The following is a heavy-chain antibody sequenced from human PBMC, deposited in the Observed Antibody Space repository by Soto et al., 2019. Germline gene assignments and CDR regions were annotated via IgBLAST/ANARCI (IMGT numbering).Heavy chain of an antibody. CDR1: GFSLSTSGVG. J-gene: IGHJ5*02. CDR3: AHRRLWFGDHWHWFDP. D-gene: IGHD3-10*01. Sequence: GSGPTLVNPTQTLTLTCTFSGFSLSTSGVGVGWIRQPPGKALEWLALIYWNDDKRYSPSLKSRLTITKDTSKNQVVLTTTNMDPVDTATYYCAHRRLWFGDHWHWFDPWGQGTLVTVSS. V-gene: IGHV2-5*01. CDR2: IYWNDDK.